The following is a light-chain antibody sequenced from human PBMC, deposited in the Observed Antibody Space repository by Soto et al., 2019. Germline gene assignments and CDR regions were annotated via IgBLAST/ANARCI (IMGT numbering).Light chain of an antibody. CDR2: NVN. CDR3: SSYTSSSTLVG. Sequence: QSSLTQPASVSGSPGQSITISCTGTSSDVGGYKYVSWYQKQPSKAPKNKIYNVNKQPPGGSKHFSGSKSGNTASLTVSGLQAEDEADYYCSSYTSSSTLVGFGTGTKVTVL. V-gene: IGLV2-14*03. CDR1: SSDVGGYKY. J-gene: IGLJ1*01.